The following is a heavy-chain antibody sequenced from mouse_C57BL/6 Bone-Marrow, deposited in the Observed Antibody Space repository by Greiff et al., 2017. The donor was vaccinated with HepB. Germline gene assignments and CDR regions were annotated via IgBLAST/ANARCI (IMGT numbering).Heavy chain of an antibody. J-gene: IGHJ2*01. CDR2: ISYDGSN. V-gene: IGHV3-6*01. Sequence: EVKLQESGPGLVKPSQSLSLTCSVTGYSITSGYYWNWIRQFPGNKLEWMGYISYDGSNNYNPSLKNRISITRDTSKNQFFLKLNSVTTEDTATYYCARLYYGNPYWGQGTTLTVSS. CDR1: GYSITSGYY. D-gene: IGHD2-1*01. CDR3: ARLYYGNPY.